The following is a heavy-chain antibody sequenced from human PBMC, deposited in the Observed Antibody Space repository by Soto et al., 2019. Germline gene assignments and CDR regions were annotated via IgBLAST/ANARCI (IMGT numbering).Heavy chain of an antibody. CDR2: IYHSVST. CDR3: AKSKIYFLQSGRTNNVQLGL. CDR1: VMSLVKYY. D-gene: IGHD2-15*01. V-gene: IGHV4-34*01. J-gene: IGHJ4*02. Sequence: PSETLALACSLSVMSLVKYYCGWVRQPPVNWLEWMGEIYHSVSTNYNPSLKGRVPISVDTSKNQFYLKLSSVTAADTAVYYCAKSKIYFLQSGRTNNVQLGLWGKGNLVTVSS.